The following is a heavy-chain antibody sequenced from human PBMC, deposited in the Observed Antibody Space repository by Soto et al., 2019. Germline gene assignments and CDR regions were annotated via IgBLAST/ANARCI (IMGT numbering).Heavy chain of an antibody. CDR3: AKDPRLELRGVDS. J-gene: IGHJ4*02. D-gene: IGHD1-7*01. V-gene: IGHV3-23*01. CDR2: IGGGGIGS. Sequence: DVDLLESGGGLVQPGGSLRLSCVASGYNFGSCAMMWVRQAPGKGLEWISTIGGGGIGSYYADSVKGRFTISRDNSKNTLFLQMNSLRAEDTGVYYCAKDPRLELRGVDSWGQGTQVTVSS. CDR1: GYNFGSCA.